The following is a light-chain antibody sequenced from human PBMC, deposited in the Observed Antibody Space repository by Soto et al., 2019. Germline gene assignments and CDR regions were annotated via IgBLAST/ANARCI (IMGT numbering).Light chain of an antibody. V-gene: IGKV1-5*01. J-gene: IGKJ1*01. CDR2: DAS. CDR1: QSISYW. Sequence: DIQMTQAPSTLSASVGDRVTITCRASQSISYWLAWYQQKPGKAPNLLIYDASNLESGVPSRFSGCGSGTHFTLTINSLQAEDSATYYCQQYNSYSQTFGQGTKVDI. CDR3: QQYNSYSQT.